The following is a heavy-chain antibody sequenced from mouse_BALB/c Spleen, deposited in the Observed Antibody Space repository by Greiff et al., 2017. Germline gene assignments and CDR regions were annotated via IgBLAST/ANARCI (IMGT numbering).Heavy chain of an antibody. CDR2: IYPGNVNT. Sequence: QVQLQQSGPELVKPGASVRISCKASGYTFTSYYIHWVKQRPGQGLEWIGWIYPGNVNTKYNEKFKGKATLTADKSSSTAYMQLSSLTSEDSAVYFCARGGTTVVANWGQGTTLTVSS. CDR3: ARGGTTVVAN. D-gene: IGHD1-1*01. V-gene: IGHV1S56*01. CDR1: GYTFTSYY. J-gene: IGHJ2*01.